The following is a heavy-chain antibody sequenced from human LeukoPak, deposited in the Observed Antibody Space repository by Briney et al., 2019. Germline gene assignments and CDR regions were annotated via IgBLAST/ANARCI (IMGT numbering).Heavy chain of an antibody. Sequence: GGSLRLSCAASGFTFSSYGMHWVRQAPGKGLEWVAFIRYGGSNKYYADSVKGRFTISRDNSKNTLYLQMNSLRAEDTAVYYCAKGTYDSSGSYWGQGTLVTVSS. CDR3: AKGTYDSSGSY. J-gene: IGHJ4*02. CDR1: GFTFSSYG. CDR2: IRYGGSNK. V-gene: IGHV3-30*02. D-gene: IGHD3-22*01.